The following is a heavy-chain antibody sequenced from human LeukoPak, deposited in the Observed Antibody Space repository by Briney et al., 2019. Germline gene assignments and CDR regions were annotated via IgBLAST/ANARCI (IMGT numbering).Heavy chain of an antibody. V-gene: IGHV3-21*01. CDR2: ISSSSSYI. J-gene: IGHJ6*02. CDR1: GFTFSSYS. CDR3: AREASTLYYYGMDV. Sequence: GGSLRLSCAASGFTFSSYSMNWVRQAPGKGLEWVSSISSSSSYIYYADSVKGRFTISRDNAKNSLYLQMNSLRAEDTAVYYCAREASTLYYYGMDVWGQGTTVTVSS.